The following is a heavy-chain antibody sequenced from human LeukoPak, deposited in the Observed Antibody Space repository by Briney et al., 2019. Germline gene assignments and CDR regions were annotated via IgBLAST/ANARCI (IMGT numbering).Heavy chain of an antibody. CDR1: GFTFSSYA. CDR3: AKDRSGYYDYYYGMDV. D-gene: IGHD3-3*01. V-gene: IGHV3-23*01. CDR2: ISGSGGST. J-gene: IGHJ6*02. Sequence: PGGSLRLSCAASGFTFSSYAMSWVRQAPGKGLEWVSAISGSGGSTYYADSVKGRFTISRDNSKNTLYLQMNSLRAEDTAVYYCAKDRSGYYDYYYGMDVWGQGTTVTVSS.